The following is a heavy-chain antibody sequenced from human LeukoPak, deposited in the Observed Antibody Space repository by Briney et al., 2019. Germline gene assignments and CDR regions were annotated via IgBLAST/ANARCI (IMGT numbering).Heavy chain of an antibody. Sequence: SETLSLTCTVSGGSISSYYWTWIRQPPGKGLERIGYMHHSGGTNYNPALKSRVTMSVDTSKNQFSLKLNSVTAADTAVYYCARHEALVNWFDPWGQGTLVTVSS. CDR3: ARHEALVNWFDP. CDR1: GGSISSYY. D-gene: IGHD6-6*01. V-gene: IGHV4-59*08. CDR2: MHHSGGT. J-gene: IGHJ5*02.